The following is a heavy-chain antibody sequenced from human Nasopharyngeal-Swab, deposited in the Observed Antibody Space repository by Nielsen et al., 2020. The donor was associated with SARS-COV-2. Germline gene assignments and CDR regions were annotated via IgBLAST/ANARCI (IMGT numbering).Heavy chain of an antibody. V-gene: IGHV4-59*08. J-gene: IGHJ3*02. CDR2: IYYSGST. Sequence: SETLSLTRTVSGGSISSYYWSWIRQPPGKGLEWIGYIYYSGSTNYNPSLKSRVTISVDTSKNQFSLKLSSVTAADTAVYYCARRSLGYYDSSGSAVHVAFDIWGQGTMVTVSS. CDR1: GGSISSYY. D-gene: IGHD3-22*01. CDR3: ARRSLGYYDSSGSAVHVAFDI.